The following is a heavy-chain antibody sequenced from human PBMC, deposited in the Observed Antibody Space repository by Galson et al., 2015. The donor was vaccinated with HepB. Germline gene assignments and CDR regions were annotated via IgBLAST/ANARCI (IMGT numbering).Heavy chain of an antibody. D-gene: IGHD4-17*01. CDR3: ARSSYGDYFTGYYGMDV. CDR1: GFTFNRFA. J-gene: IGHJ6*02. CDR2: ISSNGGST. Sequence: SLRLSCAASGFTFNRFAMHWVRQAPGKGLEYVSAISSNGGSTYYANSVKGRFTISRDNIWNTVYLQMGSLRAEDMAVYYCARSSYGDYFTGYYGMDVWGQGTTVTAS. V-gene: IGHV3-64*01.